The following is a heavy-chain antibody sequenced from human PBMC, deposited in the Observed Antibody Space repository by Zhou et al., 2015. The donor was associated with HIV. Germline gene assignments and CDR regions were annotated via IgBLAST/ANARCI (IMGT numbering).Heavy chain of an antibody. D-gene: IGHD2-2*01. CDR1: GFTFSTFW. CDR2: INTDGSSP. J-gene: IGHJ4*02. CDR3: AKDGCSSTTCFPPDY. Sequence: EVQLVQSGGGLVQPGGSLRLSCAASGFTFSTFWMHWVRRGPGKGLVWVARINTDGSSPTYADSVRGRFTISRDNAKNMLYLQVNRVRAEDTAVYYCAKDGCSSTTCFPPDYWGQGTLVTVSS. V-gene: IGHV3-74*01.